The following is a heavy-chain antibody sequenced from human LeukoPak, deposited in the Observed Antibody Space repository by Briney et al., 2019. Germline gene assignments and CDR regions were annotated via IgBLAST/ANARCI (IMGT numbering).Heavy chain of an antibody. CDR1: GFTFSSYA. CDR2: ISYDGSNK. D-gene: IGHD1-26*01. Sequence: GGSLTLSCAASGFTFSSYAMHWVRQAPGKGLEWVAVISYDGSNKYYADSVKGRFTISRDNSKNTLYLQMNSLRAEDTAVYYCARDCSGSPHMXYYCYGMDVWGQGTTVTVS. V-gene: IGHV3-30-3*01. CDR3: ARDCSGSPHMXYYCYGMDV. J-gene: IGHJ6*02.